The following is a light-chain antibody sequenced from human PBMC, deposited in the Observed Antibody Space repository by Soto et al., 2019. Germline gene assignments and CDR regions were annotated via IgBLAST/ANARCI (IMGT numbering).Light chain of an antibody. V-gene: IGKV1-39*01. CDR2: AAS. CDR1: QKINNY. J-gene: IGKJ5*01. CDR3: QQSYSTPQT. Sequence: DIQMTQSPSSLSASVGYRVTVTCRTSQKINNYLNWYQQKPGKAPKLLIYAASSLQSGVPSRFSGSGSGTDFTLTISSLQPEDFATYYCQQSYSTPQTFGQGTRLEI.